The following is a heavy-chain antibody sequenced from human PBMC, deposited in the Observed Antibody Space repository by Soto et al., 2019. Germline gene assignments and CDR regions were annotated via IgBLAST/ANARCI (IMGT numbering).Heavy chain of an antibody. CDR1: GFTFSNYD. Sequence: EVQLLESGGALAQPGGSLRLSCAASGFTFSNYDMSWVRQAPGKGLEWVSSITSTGRRAYYADSVRGRFTFSRDNSKNTLYLQMNSLRAEDTAMYYCASHYIAIYDSWGQETLVTVSS. D-gene: IGHD6-13*01. V-gene: IGHV3-23*01. CDR3: ASHYIAIYDS. CDR2: ITSTGRRA. J-gene: IGHJ4*02.